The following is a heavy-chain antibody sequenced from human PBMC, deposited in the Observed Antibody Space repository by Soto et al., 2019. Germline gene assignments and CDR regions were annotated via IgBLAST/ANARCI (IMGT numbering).Heavy chain of an antibody. CDR2: ISYDGSNK. D-gene: IGHD3-16*01. V-gene: IGHV3-30-3*01. Sequence: QVQLVESGGGVVQPGRSLRLSCTASGFTFSNYGMHWVRQAPGKGLKWVAVISYDGSNKYYADSVKGRFTISRDSSKNTLYLQMNSLRAEDTAVYYCARGRDYLGGDFDYWGQGTLVTVSS. CDR1: GFTFSNYG. J-gene: IGHJ4*02. CDR3: ARGRDYLGGDFDY.